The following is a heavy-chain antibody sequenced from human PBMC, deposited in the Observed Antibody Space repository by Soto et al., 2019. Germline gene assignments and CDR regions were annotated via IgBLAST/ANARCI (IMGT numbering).Heavy chain of an antibody. CDR2: INHSGST. D-gene: IGHD4-17*01. J-gene: IGHJ5*02. V-gene: IGHV4-34*01. CDR1: GGSFSGYY. Sequence: SETLSLTCAVYGGSFSGYYWSWIRQPPGKGLEWIGEINHSGSTNYNPPLKSRVTISVDTSKNQFSLKLSSVTAADTAVYYCARDPTVYGGNYNWFDPWGQGTLVTVSS. CDR3: ARDPTVYGGNYNWFDP.